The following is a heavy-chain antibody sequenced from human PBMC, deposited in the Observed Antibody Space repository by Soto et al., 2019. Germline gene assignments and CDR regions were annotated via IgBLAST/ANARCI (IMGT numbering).Heavy chain of an antibody. Sequence: SETLSLTCTVSGGSISSYYWSWIRQPPGKGLEWIGYIYYSGSTNYNPSLKSRVTISVDTSKNQFSLKLSSVTAADTAVYYCARDGHSDNSGHRCYDPWGQGTLVTVSS. D-gene: IGHD3-22*01. CDR3: ARDGHSDNSGHRCYDP. J-gene: IGHJ5*02. V-gene: IGHV4-59*01. CDR2: IYYSGST. CDR1: GGSISSYY.